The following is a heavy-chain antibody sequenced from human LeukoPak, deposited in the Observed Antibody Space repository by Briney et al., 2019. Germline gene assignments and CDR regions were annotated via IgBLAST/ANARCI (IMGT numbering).Heavy chain of an antibody. CDR2: IYHSGST. D-gene: IGHD3-3*01. CDR1: GYSISSGYY. J-gene: IGHJ3*02. Sequence: SETLSLTCAVSGYSISSGYYWGWIRQPPGKGLEWIGTIYHSGSTYYNPSLKSRVTISIDTSKNQFSLKLSSMTAADTAVYYCARLMRFLEYLPHDAFDIWGRGTMVTVSS. V-gene: IGHV4-38-2*01. CDR3: ARLMRFLEYLPHDAFDI.